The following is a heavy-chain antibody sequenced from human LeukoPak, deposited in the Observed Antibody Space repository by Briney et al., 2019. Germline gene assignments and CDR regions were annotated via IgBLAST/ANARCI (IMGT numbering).Heavy chain of an antibody. D-gene: IGHD2/OR15-2a*01. Sequence: GGSLKLSCAASGFTFSSYSMNWVRQAPGKGLEWVSSISSSSSYIYYADSVKGRFTISRDNAKNSLYLQMNSLRAEDTAVYYCARARGRTTRHWGQGTLVTVSS. CDR2: ISSSSSYI. CDR1: GFTFSSYS. V-gene: IGHV3-21*01. CDR3: ARARGRTTRH. J-gene: IGHJ4*02.